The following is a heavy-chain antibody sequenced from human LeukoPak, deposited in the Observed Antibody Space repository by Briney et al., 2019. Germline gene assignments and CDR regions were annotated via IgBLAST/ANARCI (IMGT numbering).Heavy chain of an antibody. J-gene: IGHJ5*01. CDR2: IYKSMYSGGST. CDR1: GDSIGAYY. D-gene: IGHD4-17*01. Sequence: SETLSLTCTVSGDSIGAYYWSWIRQPAGKGLEWIGRIYKSMYSGGSTDYNPSLKSRVTMSVDTSKNQLSLKLSSLTAADTAVYSCVRDPTTVTTFFDLWGQGTLVTVSS. V-gene: IGHV4-4*07. CDR3: VRDPTTVTTFFDL.